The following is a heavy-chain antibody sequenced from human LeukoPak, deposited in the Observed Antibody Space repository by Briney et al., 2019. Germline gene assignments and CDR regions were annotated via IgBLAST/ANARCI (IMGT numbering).Heavy chain of an antibody. J-gene: IGHJ5*02. CDR3: ARALHILTGYTFDP. D-gene: IGHD3-9*01. V-gene: IGHV1-8*01. Sequence: ASVNVSCTASGYTFTSYDINWVRQATGQGLEWMGWMNPNSGNTGYAQKFQGRVTMTRNTSISTAYMELSSLRSEDTAVYYCARALHILTGYTFDPWGQGTLVTVSS. CDR1: GYTFTSYD. CDR2: MNPNSGNT.